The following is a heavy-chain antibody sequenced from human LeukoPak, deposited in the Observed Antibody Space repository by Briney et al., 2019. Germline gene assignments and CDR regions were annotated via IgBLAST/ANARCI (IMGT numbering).Heavy chain of an antibody. V-gene: IGHV6-1*01. CDR3: ARGDYDFWNGYYPEYNWFDP. D-gene: IGHD3-3*01. J-gene: IGHJ5*02. CDR2: TYHRSKWYN. Sequence: SQTLSLTCAISGDSVSSNSAAWNWIRQSPSRGLEWLGRTYHRSKWYNDYAVSVKSRITINPDTSKSQFSLQLNSVTPEDTAVYYCARGDYDFWNGYYPEYNWFDPWGQGTLVTVSS. CDR1: GDSVSSNSAA.